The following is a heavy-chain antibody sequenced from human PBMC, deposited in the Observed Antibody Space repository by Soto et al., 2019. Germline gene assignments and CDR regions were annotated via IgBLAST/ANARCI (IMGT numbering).Heavy chain of an antibody. CDR2: ISYDGSNK. Sequence: PGGSLRLSCAASGFTFSTDWMSWVRQAPGKRLEWVAHISYDGSNKHYTDSVKGRFTISRDNSKNMLYLQMSSLRAEDTAVYYCAGGQYYFDYCGQGTRVTVSS. J-gene: IGHJ4*02. CDR3: AGGQYYFDY. V-gene: IGHV3-30*03. D-gene: IGHD2-15*01. CDR1: GFTFSTDW.